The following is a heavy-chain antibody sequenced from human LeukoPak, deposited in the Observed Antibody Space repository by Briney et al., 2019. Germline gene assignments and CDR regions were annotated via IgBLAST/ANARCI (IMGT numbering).Heavy chain of an antibody. J-gene: IGHJ4*02. CDR2: ISGSGGRT. V-gene: IGHV3-23*01. CDR3: AKGRGFRVWDPWDN. CDR1: GFTFSSYA. Sequence: GGSLRLSCAASGFTFSSYAMTWVRQAPGKGLEWVSSISGSGGRTYYTDSVKGRFTISRDNSKNTLFLEMNSLRVEDTAVYYCAKGRGFRVWDPWDNWGQGTLITVSS. D-gene: IGHD3-16*01.